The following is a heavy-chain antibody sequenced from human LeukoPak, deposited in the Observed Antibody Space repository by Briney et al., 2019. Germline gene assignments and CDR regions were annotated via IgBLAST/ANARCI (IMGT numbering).Heavy chain of an antibody. CDR2: ISYTGST. V-gene: IGHV4-59*08. Sequence: SGTLSLTFTVSNGSISSYYWNWIRQPPGKGLEWIGYISYTGSTNYNPSLRSRATISIDTSENQFSLKLSSVTAADTAVYYCARHFGLGMFDSWGQGTLVTVSS. D-gene: IGHD3/OR15-3a*01. CDR1: NGSISSYY. J-gene: IGHJ4*02. CDR3: ARHFGLGMFDS.